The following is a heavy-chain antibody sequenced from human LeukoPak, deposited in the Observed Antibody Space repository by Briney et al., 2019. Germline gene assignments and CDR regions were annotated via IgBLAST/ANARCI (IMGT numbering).Heavy chain of an antibody. J-gene: IGHJ4*02. D-gene: IGHD6-19*01. CDR3: ARSSSGWYYFDY. V-gene: IGHV4-59*01. CDR2: IYYSGST. CDR1: GGSISSYY. Sequence: SETLSLTCTVSGGSISSYYWSWIRQPPGKGLEWIGYIYYSGSTNYTPSLKSRVTISVDTSKNQFSLKLSSVTAADTAVYYCARSSSGWYYFDYWGQGTLVTVSS.